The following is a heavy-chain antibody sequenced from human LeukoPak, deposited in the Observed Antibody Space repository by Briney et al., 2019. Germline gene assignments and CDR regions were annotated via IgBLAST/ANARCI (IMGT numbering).Heavy chain of an antibody. D-gene: IGHD2-2*01. CDR3: ARTPSRRIVVPAAMDY. J-gene: IGHJ4*02. V-gene: IGHV3-30*04. Sequence: GRSLRLSCAASGFTFSSYAMHWVRQAPGKGLEWVAVISYDGSNKYYADSVKGRFTISRDNSKNTLYLQMNSLRAEDTAVYYCARTPSRRIVVPAAMDYWGQGTLVTVSS. CDR1: GFTFSSYA. CDR2: ISYDGSNK.